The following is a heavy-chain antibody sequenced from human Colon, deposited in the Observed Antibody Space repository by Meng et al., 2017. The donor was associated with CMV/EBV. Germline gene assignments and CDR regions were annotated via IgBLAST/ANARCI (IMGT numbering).Heavy chain of an antibody. CDR1: GFPFSDYY. Sequence: GESLKISCAASGFPFSDYYMSWIRLAPGKGLEWISYISDDGSDMFYGDSVRGRFTISRDNAKNSLYLQINSLKVEDTAVYYCVRDILRVGITYYFDYWGQGTLVTVSS. J-gene: IGHJ4*02. CDR2: ISDDGSDM. V-gene: IGHV3-11*04. CDR3: VRDILRVGITYYFDY. D-gene: IGHD1-26*01.